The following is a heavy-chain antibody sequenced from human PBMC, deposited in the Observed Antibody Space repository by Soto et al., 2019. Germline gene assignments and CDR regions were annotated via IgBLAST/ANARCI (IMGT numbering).Heavy chain of an antibody. J-gene: IGHJ4*02. CDR2: ISKDGSNK. CDR1: GFTFSSFG. CDR3: ATLGLDTSAWARPPFDY. Sequence: GGSLRLSCAASGFTFSSFGMHWVRQAPGKGLEWVAVISKDGSNKYYADSLKGRFTISRDNSKNTLYLQMNSLRTEDTAMYYCATLGLDTSAWARPPFDYWGQGTLVTVSS. D-gene: IGHD6-19*01. V-gene: IGHV3-30*03.